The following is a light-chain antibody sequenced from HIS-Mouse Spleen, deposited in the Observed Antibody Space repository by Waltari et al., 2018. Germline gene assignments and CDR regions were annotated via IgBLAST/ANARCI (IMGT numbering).Light chain of an antibody. Sequence: QSITISCTGTSSDVGGYNYVSWYQQPPGKAPKLMIYEISNRPSGVSNRFSGSKSGNTASLTISGLQAEDEADYYCSSYTSSSTFYVFGTGTKVTVL. J-gene: IGLJ1*01. CDR3: SSYTSSSTFYV. CDR2: EIS. V-gene: IGLV2-14*01. CDR1: SSDVGGYNY.